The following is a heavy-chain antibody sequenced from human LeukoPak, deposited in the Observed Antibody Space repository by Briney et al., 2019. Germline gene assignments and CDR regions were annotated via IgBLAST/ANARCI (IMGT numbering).Heavy chain of an antibody. CDR3: ATYKAGDINWFDP. D-gene: IGHD2-21*01. V-gene: IGHV4-31*03. Sequence: SETLSLTCTVSGGSISTGGYSWSWIRQRPGKGLQWIGYIYYSWTTQYNPSLRSRLGISMGMSKNQFSLKLRSVTAADTAIYYCATYKAGDINWFDPWGQGILVTVSS. CDR2: IYYSWTT. J-gene: IGHJ5*02. CDR1: GGSISTGGYS.